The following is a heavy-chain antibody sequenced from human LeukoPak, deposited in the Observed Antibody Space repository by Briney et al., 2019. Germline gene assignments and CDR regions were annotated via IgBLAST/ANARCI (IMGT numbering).Heavy chain of an antibody. V-gene: IGHV3-23*01. Sequence: GGSLRLSCVVSGISLSNYAMTWVRQAPGKGLEWVSYISERGGSTTYADSVKGRFTISRDTSLNTLYLQMNNLRAEDTAVYYCAKTQGYYDAWGQGALVTVSS. CDR2: ISERGGST. D-gene: IGHD2-15*01. CDR3: AKTQGYYDA. CDR1: GISLSNYA. J-gene: IGHJ5*02.